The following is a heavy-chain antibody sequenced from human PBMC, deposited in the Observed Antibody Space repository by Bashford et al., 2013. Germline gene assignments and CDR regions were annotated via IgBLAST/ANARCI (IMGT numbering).Heavy chain of an antibody. CDR3: ARSLGGYSGYDAFDY. V-gene: IGHV3-23*01. Sequence: VRQAPGKGLEWVSTISGDGDRTYYADSVKGRFTSSRDNSKSTLFLQMNSQRVEDTAAYYCARSLGGYSGYDAFDYWGQGTLVTVSS. D-gene: IGHD5-12*01. J-gene: IGHJ4*02. CDR2: ISGDGDRT.